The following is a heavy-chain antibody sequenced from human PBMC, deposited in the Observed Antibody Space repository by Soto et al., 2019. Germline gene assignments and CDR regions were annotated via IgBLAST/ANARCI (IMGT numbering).Heavy chain of an antibody. CDR2: INTDGGNT. J-gene: IGHJ6*02. D-gene: IGHD2-8*01. Sequence: PEGSLRLSCAASGFALSSYWMHWVRQAPGKGLVWVSRINTDGGNTNYADSVKGRFTISRDNAKNTLFLQMNSLRVEDTAVYYCARDRDTVLLVSATVDEGMDVSGQETTVTVCS. CDR3: ARDRDTVLLVSATVDEGMDV. V-gene: IGHV3-74*01. CDR1: GFALSSYW.